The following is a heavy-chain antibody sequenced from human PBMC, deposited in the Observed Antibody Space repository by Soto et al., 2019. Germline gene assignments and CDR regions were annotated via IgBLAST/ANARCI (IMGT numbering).Heavy chain of an antibody. D-gene: IGHD6-6*01. CDR2: VYYSGST. CDR1: DGSISSSTHY. J-gene: IGHJ6*02. CDR3: ARGAVGAARPYDYYGMDV. Sequence: SETLSLTCTVSDGSISSSTHYWGWIRQPPGKGLEWIGSVYYSGSTNFNPSLKSRVTISVDTSKKQFSLKVNSVTAAETAVYYWARGAVGAARPYDYYGMDVWGQGTTVTVSS. V-gene: IGHV4-39*01.